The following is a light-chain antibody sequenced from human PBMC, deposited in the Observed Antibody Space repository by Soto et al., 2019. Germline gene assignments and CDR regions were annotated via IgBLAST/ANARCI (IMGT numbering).Light chain of an antibody. CDR3: QLYGGSHMFS. V-gene: IGKV3-20*01. J-gene: IGKJ2*01. Sequence: EIVLTQSPGTLSLSPGEGGTLSCRASQSISSRYLAWYQQKPGQSPRLLIYAASSTATGIPDRFSGSGSGTDFTLTISRLEPEDFAVYYCQLYGGSHMFSFGQGTKLEIK. CDR1: QSISSRY. CDR2: AAS.